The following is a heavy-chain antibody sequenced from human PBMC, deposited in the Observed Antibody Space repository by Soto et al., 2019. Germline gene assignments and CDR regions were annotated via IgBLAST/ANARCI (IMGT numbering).Heavy chain of an antibody. J-gene: IGHJ5*02. CDR1: GYSVSSFW. Sequence: PGESLKISCKVSGYSVSSFWITWVRQMPGKGLEWMGRIDPSDSYANYSPSFQGHVTFSADKSINTAYLQWSSLKASDTAMYYCGRVRVDKAEGWFDPWGQGTLVTVSS. D-gene: IGHD5-18*01. CDR2: IDPSDSYA. CDR3: GRVRVDKAEGWFDP. V-gene: IGHV5-10-1*01.